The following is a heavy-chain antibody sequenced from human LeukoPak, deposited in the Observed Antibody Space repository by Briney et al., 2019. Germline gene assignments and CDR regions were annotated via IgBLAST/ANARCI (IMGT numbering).Heavy chain of an antibody. D-gene: IGHD6-13*01. J-gene: IGHJ6*02. Sequence: SETLSLTCTASGSSISSGGYYWSWIRQHPGKGLEWIGYIYYSGSTYYNPSLKSRVTISVDTSKNQFSLKLSSVTAADTAVYYCARALAAAGTGAYYYYYGMDVWGQGTTVTVSS. CDR2: IYYSGST. V-gene: IGHV4-31*03. CDR3: ARALAAAGTGAYYYYYGMDV. CDR1: GSSISSGGYY.